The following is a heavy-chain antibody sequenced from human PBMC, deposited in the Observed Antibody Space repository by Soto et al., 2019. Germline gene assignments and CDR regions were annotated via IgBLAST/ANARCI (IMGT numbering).Heavy chain of an antibody. CDR2: IYSGGST. V-gene: IGHV3-53*01. Sequence: GGSLRLSCAASGFTLSDHYMSWVRQAPGKGLEWVSVIYSGGSTYYADSVKGRFTISRDSYKNRVYLQINSLGAEDTAVYYCARDSPLTWARAFDIWGQGKVVTVS. CDR1: GFTLSDHY. D-gene: IGHD7-27*01. CDR3: ARDSPLTWARAFDI. J-gene: IGHJ3*02.